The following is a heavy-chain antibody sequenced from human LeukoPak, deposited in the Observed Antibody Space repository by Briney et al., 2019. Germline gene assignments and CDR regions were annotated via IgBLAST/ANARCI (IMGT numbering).Heavy chain of an antibody. V-gene: IGHV1-18*01. CDR2: ISGYNGNT. D-gene: IGHD1-1*01. CDR1: GYTFTSYD. J-gene: IGHJ6*02. CDR3: ARDGTPGTTFRFDP. Sequence: ASVKVSCKASGYTFTSYDINWVRQAPGQGLEWMGWISGYNGNTNYAQKFQARVTMTTDTSTTTAYMELRSLRSDDTAVYYCARDGTPGTTFRFDPWGQGTTVTVSS.